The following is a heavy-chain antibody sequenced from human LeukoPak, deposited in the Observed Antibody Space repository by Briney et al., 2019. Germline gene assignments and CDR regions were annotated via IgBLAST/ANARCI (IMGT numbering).Heavy chain of an antibody. D-gene: IGHD5-24*01. Sequence: GGSLRPSCAASGFTFNSYWMRWVRQAPGKGLEWVAAIKQDGSEKYYVDSVKGRFTISRDNAKKSLYLQMNSLRVEDTAVYYCTRAGNSRSFDLWGQGTMVTVSS. CDR1: GFTFNSYW. J-gene: IGHJ3*01. V-gene: IGHV3-7*01. CDR3: TRAGNSRSFDL. CDR2: IKQDGSEK.